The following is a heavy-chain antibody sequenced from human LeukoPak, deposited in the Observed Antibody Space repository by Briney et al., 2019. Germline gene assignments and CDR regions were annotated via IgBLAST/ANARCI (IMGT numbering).Heavy chain of an antibody. CDR1: GGSFSGYY. V-gene: IGHV4-34*01. J-gene: IGHJ4*02. CDR2: INHSGST. Sequence: PSETLSLTCAVYGGSFSGYYWSWIRQPPGKGLEWIGEINHSGSTNYNPSLKSRVTISVDTSKNQFSLKLSSVTAADTAVYYCARGKNDYSNRYYFDFWGQGTLVTVSS. D-gene: IGHD4-11*01. CDR3: ARGKNDYSNRYYFDF.